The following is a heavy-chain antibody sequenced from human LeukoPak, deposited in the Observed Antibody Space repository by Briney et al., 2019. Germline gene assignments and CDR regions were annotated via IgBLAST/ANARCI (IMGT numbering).Heavy chain of an antibody. CDR2: IYHSGST. Sequence: SETLSLTCAVSGGSISSSNWWSWVRQPPGKGLEWIGEIYHSGSTNYNPSLKSRVTISVDKSKNQFSLKLSSVTAADTAVYYCARAIAVVPAAIIYDYYYGMDVWGQGTTVTVSS. V-gene: IGHV4-4*02. CDR3: ARAIAVVPAAIIYDYYYGMDV. CDR1: GGSISSSNW. J-gene: IGHJ6*02. D-gene: IGHD2-2*01.